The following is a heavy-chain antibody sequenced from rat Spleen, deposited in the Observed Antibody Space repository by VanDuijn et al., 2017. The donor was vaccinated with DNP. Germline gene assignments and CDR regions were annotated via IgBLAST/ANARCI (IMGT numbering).Heavy chain of an antibody. Sequence: EVQLQESGPGLVKPSQSLPLTCSVPGYSITSNYWGWIRKFPGNKMERIVHISYSGNTGYNPSLNSRISITRDTSKNQFFLQMNNLKEEDTAIYYCAPRTPFDYWGQGVMVTVSS. CDR3: APRTPFDY. V-gene: IGHV3-1*01. D-gene: IGHD3-1*01. CDR1: GYSITSNY. J-gene: IGHJ2*01. CDR2: ISYSGNT.